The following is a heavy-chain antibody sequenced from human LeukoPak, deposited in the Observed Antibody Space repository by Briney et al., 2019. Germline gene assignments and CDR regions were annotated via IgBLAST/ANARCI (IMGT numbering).Heavy chain of an antibody. D-gene: IGHD3-22*01. CDR2: INPSSGGT. CDR3: ARDGIVHNWFDP. V-gene: IGHV1-2*02. CDR1: GYTFTGYY. J-gene: IGHJ5*02. Sequence: ASVKVSCKASGYTFTGYYMHWVRQAPGQGLEWMGWINPSSGGTNYAQKFQGRVTMTRDTSINTAYMELSRLRSDDTAVYYCARDGIVHNWFDPWGQGTLVTVSS.